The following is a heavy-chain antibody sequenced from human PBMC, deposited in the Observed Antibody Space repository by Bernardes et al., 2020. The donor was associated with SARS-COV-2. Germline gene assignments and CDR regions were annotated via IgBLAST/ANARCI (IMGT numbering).Heavy chain of an antibody. CDR1: GGSFSGHY. D-gene: IGHD1-26*01. J-gene: IGHJ3*02. CDR3: ARLSGDGFDI. V-gene: IGHV4-4*07. CDR2: IYTSGST. Sequence: SETLSLTCSVSGGSFSGHYWNWIRQPAGKGLEWIGRIYTSGSTNYNPSLKSRVTMSVDTSKNQFSLKVTPVTAADTAMYYCARLSGDGFDIWGQGTMVTVSS.